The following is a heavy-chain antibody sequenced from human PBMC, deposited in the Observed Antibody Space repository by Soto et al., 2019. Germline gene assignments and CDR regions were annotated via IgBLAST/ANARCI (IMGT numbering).Heavy chain of an antibody. Sequence: ESLKISCKGSGYSFTSYWIGWVRQMPGKGLEWMGIIYPGDSDTRYSPSFQGQVTISADKSISTAYLQGSRLKASDTAMYYCARLVGYSSSWYPDDSFDIWGQGTMVTVSS. D-gene: IGHD6-13*01. CDR2: IYPGDSDT. J-gene: IGHJ3*02. V-gene: IGHV5-51*01. CDR1: GYSFTSYW. CDR3: ARLVGYSSSWYPDDSFDI.